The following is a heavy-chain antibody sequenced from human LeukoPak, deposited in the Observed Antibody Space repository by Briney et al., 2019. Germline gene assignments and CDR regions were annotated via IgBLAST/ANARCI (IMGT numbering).Heavy chain of an antibody. D-gene: IGHD3-16*01. Sequence: PGGSLRLSCAAPGFVFSNYWMYWVRQAPGRGLVWVSRINPDGSSIGYADFVRGRFTISRDNAKNTLFLQMNSLTVEDTAMYYCGRDLSWGSTDYWGQGTLVTVSS. CDR1: GFVFSNYW. CDR2: INPDGSSI. CDR3: GRDLSWGSTDY. V-gene: IGHV3-74*01. J-gene: IGHJ4*02.